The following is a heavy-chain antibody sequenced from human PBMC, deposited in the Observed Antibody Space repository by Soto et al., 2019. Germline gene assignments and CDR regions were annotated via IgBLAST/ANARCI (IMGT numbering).Heavy chain of an antibody. J-gene: IGHJ4*02. Sequence: EVQLLESGGGLVQPGGSLRLSCAASGFTFSSHAMSWVRQAPGKGLEWVSAISSSGGSTYYADSVKGRFTISRDNSKNTVYLEVKSLRAGDTAVYYCAKGSVVIAMGGYCYYWGQGTLVTVFS. V-gene: IGHV3-23*01. CDR1: GFTFSSHA. CDR3: AKGSVVIAMGGYCYY. CDR2: ISSSGGST. D-gene: IGHD2-21*01.